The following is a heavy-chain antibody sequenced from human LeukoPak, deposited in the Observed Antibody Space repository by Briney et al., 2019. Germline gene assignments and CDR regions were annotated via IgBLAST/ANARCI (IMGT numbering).Heavy chain of an antibody. CDR3: TRQGRY. Sequence: GDSLKISCKASGYSFTSYWIGWVRQMPGKGLEWMGVIYPGASDTRYSPSFQGQVTMSADKSITTAYLQWGSLKASDTAMYYCTRQGRYWGQGTRVTVPS. CDR1: GYSFTSYW. J-gene: IGHJ4*02. CDR2: IYPGASDT. V-gene: IGHV5-51*01.